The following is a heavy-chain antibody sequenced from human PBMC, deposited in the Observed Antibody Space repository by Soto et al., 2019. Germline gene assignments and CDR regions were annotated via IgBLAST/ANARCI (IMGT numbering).Heavy chain of an antibody. Sequence: ASVKVSCKAAGYSFTGFYLHWMRQAPGQGLEWMGWINPNSGVTKYAEKFQGWVTMTRDTSINTAYMELSRLTSDDTAVYYCARGVGSGSYYNQYNWFDPWGQGTLVTVSS. CDR2: INPNSGVT. J-gene: IGHJ5*02. V-gene: IGHV1-2*04. CDR3: ARGVGSGSYYNQYNWFDP. CDR1: GYSFTGFY. D-gene: IGHD3-10*01.